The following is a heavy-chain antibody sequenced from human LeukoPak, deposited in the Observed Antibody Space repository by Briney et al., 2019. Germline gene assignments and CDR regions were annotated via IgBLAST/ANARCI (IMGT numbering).Heavy chain of an antibody. V-gene: IGHV3-23*01. CDR3: AKVDIAVTGNSEYFQH. CDR1: GFTFSSYA. CDR2: ISGSGGST. J-gene: IGHJ1*01. D-gene: IGHD6-19*01. Sequence: GGSLRLSCAASGFTFSSYAMSWVRQAPGKGLEWVSAISGSGGSTYYADSVKGRFTISRDNSKNTLYLQMNSLRAEDTAVYYCAKVDIAVTGNSEYFQHWGQGTLVTVSS.